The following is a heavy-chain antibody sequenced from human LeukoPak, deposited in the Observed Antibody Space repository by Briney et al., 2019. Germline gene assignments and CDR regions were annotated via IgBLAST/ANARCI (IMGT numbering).Heavy chain of an antibody. V-gene: IGHV4-34*01. CDR1: SGSFSGYY. J-gene: IGHJ5*02. CDR3: ARGLPPLPS. Sequence: SETLSLTCAVYSGSFSGYYWSWIRQPPRNGLEWIGEINHSGSTNYNPSVKRRVTISVDTSKNQFSLKVSSVTAADTAVYYCARGLPPLPSWGQGTLVTVSS. CDR2: INHSGST.